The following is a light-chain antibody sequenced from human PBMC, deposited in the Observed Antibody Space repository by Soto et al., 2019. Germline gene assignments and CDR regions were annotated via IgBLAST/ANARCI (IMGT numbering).Light chain of an antibody. CDR3: QQYGSSPTT. CDR1: QSVSNNY. CDR2: AAS. Sequence: EIVLTQSPGTLSLSPGERATLSCRASQSVSNNYLAWLQQKPGQAPRLLIYAASNRATGIPDRVSGSGSGTDFTLTISRLEPEDFAMYYCQQYGSSPTTFGQGTKVDIK. J-gene: IGKJ1*01. V-gene: IGKV3-20*01.